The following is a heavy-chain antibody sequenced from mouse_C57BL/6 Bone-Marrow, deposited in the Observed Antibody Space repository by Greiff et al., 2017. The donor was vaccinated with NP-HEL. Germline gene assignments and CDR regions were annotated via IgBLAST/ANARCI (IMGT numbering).Heavy chain of an antibody. CDR1: GYTFTSYG. CDR2: IYPRSGNT. J-gene: IGHJ3*01. Sequence: VQLQQSGAELARPGASVKLSCKASGYTFTSYGISWVKQRTGQGLEWIGEIYPRSGNTYYNEKFKGKATLTADKSSSTAYMELRSLTSEDSAVYFCARGGTTVVEEAWFAYWGQGTLVTVSA. CDR3: ARGGTTVVEEAWFAY. D-gene: IGHD1-1*01. V-gene: IGHV1-81*01.